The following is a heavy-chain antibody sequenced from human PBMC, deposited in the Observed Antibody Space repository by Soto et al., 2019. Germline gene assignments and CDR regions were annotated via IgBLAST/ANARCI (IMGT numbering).Heavy chain of an antibody. V-gene: IGHV4-59*01. CDR2: IYYSGNT. CDR3: ARAVQGGCLDY. CDR1: GGSIRSYY. J-gene: IGHJ4*02. Sequence: SDTLSLTCTVSGGSIRSYYWSWIGQPPGKGLEWIGYIYYSGNTNYNPSLKSRVTISVDTSKNQFSLNLSSVTAADTAVYYCARAVQGGCLDYWGQGTLVTVS. D-gene: IGHD6-19*01.